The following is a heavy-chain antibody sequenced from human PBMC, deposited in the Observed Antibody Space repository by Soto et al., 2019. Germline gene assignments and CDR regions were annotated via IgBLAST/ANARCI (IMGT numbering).Heavy chain of an antibody. CDR2: IYHSGST. J-gene: IGHJ5*02. CDR3: YRVTGA. Sequence: SETLSLTCAVSGGTISSGGYSWSWLRQPPGKGLEWIGYIYHSGSTYYNPSLKSRITITIDRSQNHFSLKLSSVTAADTTMYKCYRVTGAWGQGTMVTVSS. V-gene: IGHV4-30-2*01. D-gene: IGHD3-10*01. CDR1: GGTISSGGYS.